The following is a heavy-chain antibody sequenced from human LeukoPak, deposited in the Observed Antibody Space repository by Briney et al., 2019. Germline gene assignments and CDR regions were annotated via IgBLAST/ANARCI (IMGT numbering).Heavy chain of an antibody. J-gene: IGHJ4*02. CDR2: INHSGST. D-gene: IGHD3-10*01. CDR1: GGSFSGYY. CDR3: ARGNRWFGELPFDY. V-gene: IGHV4-34*01. Sequence: SETLSLTCAVYGGSFSGYYWSWIRQRPGKGREGSGEINHSGSTNYNPSLKSRVNISVDTSKKQFSLKLSSVTAADTAVYYCARGNRWFGELPFDYWGQGTLVTVSS.